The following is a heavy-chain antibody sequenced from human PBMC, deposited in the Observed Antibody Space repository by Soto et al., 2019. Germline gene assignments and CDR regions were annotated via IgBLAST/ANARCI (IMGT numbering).Heavy chain of an antibody. J-gene: IGHJ3*02. D-gene: IGHD3-10*01. V-gene: IGHV4-4*02. CDR1: GGSISSSNW. Sequence: TSETLSLTCAVSGGSISSSNWWSWVRQPPGKGLEWIGEIYHSGSTTYNPSLKSRVTISVDKSKNQFSLKLSSVTAADTAVYYCASVLRWFGELSGAFDIWGQGTMVTVSS. CDR3: ASVLRWFGELSGAFDI. CDR2: IYHSGST.